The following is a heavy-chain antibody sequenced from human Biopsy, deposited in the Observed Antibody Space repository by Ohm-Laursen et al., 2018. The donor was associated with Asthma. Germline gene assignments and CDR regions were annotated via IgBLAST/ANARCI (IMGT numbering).Heavy chain of an antibody. J-gene: IGHJ4*02. D-gene: IGHD6-19*01. CDR1: GFTVSRDH. CDR2: IYSGGTS. CDR3: ARGDSSGWSHYYFDY. V-gene: IGHV3-53*01. Sequence: SLRLSCAASGFTVSRDHMFGVRQAPGKGLEWVSVIYSGGTSDTADSVRGRFTISRDFYKNTLYLQMDSLRAEDTAVYYCARGDSSGWSHYYFDYWGQGTLVTVSS.